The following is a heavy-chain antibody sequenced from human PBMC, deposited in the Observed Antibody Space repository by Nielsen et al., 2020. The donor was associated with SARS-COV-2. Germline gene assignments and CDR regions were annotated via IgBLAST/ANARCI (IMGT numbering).Heavy chain of an antibody. J-gene: IGHJ6*02. Sequence: SETLSLTCTVSGGSISSGGFYWSWIRQHPGKGPEWIGYIYFSGRTCYNPSLKSRVTISVDTSKNQFSLSLRSATAADTAVYYCARESSGYDHYNYGMDVWGQGTTVTVSS. CDR3: ARESSGYDHYNYGMDV. V-gene: IGHV4-31*03. D-gene: IGHD5-12*01. CDR1: GGSISSGGFY. CDR2: IYFSGRT.